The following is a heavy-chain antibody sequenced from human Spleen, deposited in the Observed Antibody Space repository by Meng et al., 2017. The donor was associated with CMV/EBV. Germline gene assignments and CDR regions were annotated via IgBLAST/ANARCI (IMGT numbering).Heavy chain of an antibody. J-gene: IGHJ4*02. V-gene: IGHV4-39*01. Sequence: SETLSLTCIVSGGSISSSSYYWGWIRQPPGKGLEWIGNMYYSGSTYYNPSLKSRATISVDTSKNQFSLKLSSVTAADTAVYYCARTYDFWSGYYDDYWGQGTLVTVSS. CDR2: MYYSGST. D-gene: IGHD3-3*01. CDR3: ARTYDFWSGYYDDY. CDR1: GGSISSSSYY.